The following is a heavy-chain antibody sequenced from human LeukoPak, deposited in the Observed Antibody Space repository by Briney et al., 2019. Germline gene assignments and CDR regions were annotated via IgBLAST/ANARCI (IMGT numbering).Heavy chain of an antibody. D-gene: IGHD6-13*01. V-gene: IGHV4-4*09. J-gene: IGHJ3*02. CDR2: IYTSGST. Sequence: SETLSLTCTVSGGSISSYYWSWIRQPPGKGLEWIGYIYTSGSTNYNPSLKSRVTISVDTSKNQFSLKLSSVTAADTAVYYCASGRIAAAANDAFDIWGQGTMVTVSS. CDR3: ASGRIAAAANDAFDI. CDR1: GGSISSYY.